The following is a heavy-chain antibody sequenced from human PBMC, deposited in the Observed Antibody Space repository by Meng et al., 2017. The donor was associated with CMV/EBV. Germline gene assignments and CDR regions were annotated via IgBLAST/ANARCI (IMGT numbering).Heavy chain of an antibody. CDR2: MNPNSGNT. V-gene: IGHV1-8*01. CDR3: ARAPLQVEMATMGNYFDY. J-gene: IGHJ4*02. Sequence: ASVKVSCKASGYTFTSYDINWVRQATGQGLEWMGWMNPNSGNTGYAQKFQGRVTMTRNTSISTAYMELSSLRSEDTAVYYCARAPLQVEMATMGNYFDYWGQGTLVTVSS. CDR1: GYTFTSYD. D-gene: IGHD5-24*01.